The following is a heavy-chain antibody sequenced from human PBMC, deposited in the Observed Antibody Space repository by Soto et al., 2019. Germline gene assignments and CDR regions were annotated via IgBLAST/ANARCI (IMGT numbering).Heavy chain of an antibody. CDR1: GYNFNTYW. V-gene: IGHV5-51*01. CDR3: ATSTVSYVDIVSSTTRGYFDH. J-gene: IGHJ4*02. D-gene: IGHD5-12*01. Sequence: GESLKISCEGSGYNFNTYWIGWVRQMPGKGLEWMALIYPGDSDTRYSPSFEGQVTLSVDRSISTAYLQCSSLKASDTAIYYCATSTVSYVDIVSSTTRGYFDHWGQGTLVTVSS. CDR2: IYPGDSDT.